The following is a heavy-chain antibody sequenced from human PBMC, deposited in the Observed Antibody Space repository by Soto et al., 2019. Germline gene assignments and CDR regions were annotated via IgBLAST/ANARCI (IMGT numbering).Heavy chain of an antibody. CDR1: GFTFSSSA. CDR2: ISYDGSNK. Sequence: GGSLRLSCAASGFTFSSSAMHWFRQAPGKGLECVAVISYDGSNKYYADSGKGRFTILRDNSMYTLYLQMNSRTAEDTAVYYCARDRLDCSSTSCYGYYYYGMDGWGQGTTVT. CDR3: ARDRLDCSSTSCYGYYYYGMDG. J-gene: IGHJ6*02. V-gene: IGHV3-30-3*01. D-gene: IGHD2-2*01.